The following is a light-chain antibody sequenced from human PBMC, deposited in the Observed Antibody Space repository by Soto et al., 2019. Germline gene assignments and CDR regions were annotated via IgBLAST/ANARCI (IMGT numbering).Light chain of an antibody. Sequence: ETVLTQSPGTLCLSPGERVTLSCRTSQSVCSRCFAWYQQKPGQSPRLLIYGASTRATGIPDRFSGSGSGTDFTLTISRLEPEDFAVYYCQHYGTTPWTFGQGTKVAIK. J-gene: IGKJ1*01. CDR3: QHYGTTPWT. CDR2: GAS. V-gene: IGKV3-20*01. CDR1: QSVCSRC.